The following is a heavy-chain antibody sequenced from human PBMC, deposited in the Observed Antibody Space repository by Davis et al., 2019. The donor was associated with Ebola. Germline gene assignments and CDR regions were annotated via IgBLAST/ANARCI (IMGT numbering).Heavy chain of an antibody. J-gene: IGHJ3*02. CDR3: GRQFCSSATCYTGAFDN. Sequence: PGGSLRLSCSASGFALTKDFIQWVRHAPGKVLEYVSSVRPNGYSTYYADSVRDRFTVSRDNSKSTVYLQMTSLRSEDTGVYYCGRQFCSSATCYTGAFDNWGLGTMLTVSS. CDR1: GFALTKDF. D-gene: IGHD2-2*02. V-gene: IGHV3-64D*08. CDR2: VRPNGYST.